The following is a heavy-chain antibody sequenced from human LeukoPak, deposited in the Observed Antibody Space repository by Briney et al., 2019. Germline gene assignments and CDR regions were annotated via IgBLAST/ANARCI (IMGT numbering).Heavy chain of an antibody. J-gene: IGHJ4*02. CDR1: GFTFSSYE. CDR3: AKEGSSWSTFDY. Sequence: SGGSLRLSCAASGFTFSSYEMNWVRQAPGKGLEWVSYISSSGSTIYYADSVKGRFTISRDNAKNSLYLQMNSLRAEDMALYYCAKEGSSWSTFDYWGQGTLVTVSS. CDR2: ISSSGSTI. V-gene: IGHV3-48*03. D-gene: IGHD6-13*01.